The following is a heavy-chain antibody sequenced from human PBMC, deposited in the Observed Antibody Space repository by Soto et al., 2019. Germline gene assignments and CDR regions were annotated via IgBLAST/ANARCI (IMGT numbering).Heavy chain of an antibody. Sequence: ASVKVSCKASGYTFTSCGISWVRQAHGQGLEWMGWISAYNGNTNYAQKLQGRVTMTTDTSTSTAYMELRSLRSDDPAVYYCARDSRGYYYGMDVWGRVTTVTVSS. D-gene: IGHD4-17*01. CDR3: ARDSRGYYYGMDV. V-gene: IGHV1-18*01. CDR2: ISAYNGNT. J-gene: IGHJ6*02. CDR1: GYTFTSCG.